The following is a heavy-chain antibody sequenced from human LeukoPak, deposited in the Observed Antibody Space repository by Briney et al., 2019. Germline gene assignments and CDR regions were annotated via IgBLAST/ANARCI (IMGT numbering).Heavy chain of an antibody. CDR3: ARTKYDSSGYYPDY. V-gene: IGHV3-11*06. CDR2: ISTSSSYT. CDR1: GFTFSDYY. Sequence: PGGSLRLSCAASGFTFSDYYMSWIRQAPGKGLEWVSYISTSSSYTDYADSVKGRFTISRDNAKNSLYLQINSLRAEDTAVYYCARTKYDSSGYYPDYWGQGTLVTVSS. D-gene: IGHD3-22*01. J-gene: IGHJ4*02.